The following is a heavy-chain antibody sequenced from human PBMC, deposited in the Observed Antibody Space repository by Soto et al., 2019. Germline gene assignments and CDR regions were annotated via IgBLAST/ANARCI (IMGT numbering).Heavy chain of an antibody. CDR1: GYTFTVYY. V-gene: IGHV1-2*02. Sequence: GSVKVSCKASGYTFTVYYMHWVRQAPGQWLEWMGWINPNSGGTNYAQKFQGRVTMTRDTSISTAYMELSRLRSDDTAVYYCARDYDSSSSRFGWFDPWGQGTLVTVSS. CDR3: ARDYDSSSSRFGWFDP. CDR2: INPNSGGT. J-gene: IGHJ5*02. D-gene: IGHD6-6*01.